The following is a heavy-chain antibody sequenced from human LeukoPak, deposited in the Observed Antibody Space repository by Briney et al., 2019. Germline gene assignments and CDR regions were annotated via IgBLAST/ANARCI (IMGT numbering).Heavy chain of an antibody. Sequence: GRSVRLSCAASGFIFSDYWMNWVREAPGKGLEWVASINQNGVEKSYVDSVKGRFTISRDNLHNSLYLQMSSIRAKATDVSEYDRDGDAASLYLFFWGQGTMVTVSS. D-gene: IGHD2-15*01. J-gene: IGHJ4*01. V-gene: IGHV3-7*01. CDR1: GFIFSDYW. CDR3: DRDGDAASLYLFF. CDR2: INQNGVEK.